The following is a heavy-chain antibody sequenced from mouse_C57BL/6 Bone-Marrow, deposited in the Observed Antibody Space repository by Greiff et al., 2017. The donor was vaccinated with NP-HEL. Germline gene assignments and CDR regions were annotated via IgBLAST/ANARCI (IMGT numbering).Heavy chain of an antibody. CDR2: IYPRSGNT. V-gene: IGHV1-81*01. Sequence: VKLLESGAELARPGASVNLSCKASGYTFTSYGISWVKQRTGQGLEWIGEIYPRSGNTYYNEKFKGKATLTADKSSSTAYMELRSLTSEDSAVYFCAREYYSPMDYWGQGTSVTVSS. D-gene: IGHD2-12*01. CDR3: AREYYSPMDY. J-gene: IGHJ4*01. CDR1: GYTFTSYG.